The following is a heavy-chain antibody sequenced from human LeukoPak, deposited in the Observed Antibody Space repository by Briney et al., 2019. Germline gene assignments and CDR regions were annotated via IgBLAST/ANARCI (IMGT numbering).Heavy chain of an antibody. CDR2: IYYSGTT. D-gene: IGHD1-26*01. CDR1: GGSISSYY. CDR3: AGSRLSGSYGPVY. V-gene: IGHV4-59*01. Sequence: PSETLSLTCTVSGGSISSYYWSWIRQPPGKGLEWIGYIYYSGTTNYNPSLKSRVTISVDTSKNQFSLKLSSVTAADTAVYYCAGSRLSGSYGPVYWGQGTLVTVSS. J-gene: IGHJ4*02.